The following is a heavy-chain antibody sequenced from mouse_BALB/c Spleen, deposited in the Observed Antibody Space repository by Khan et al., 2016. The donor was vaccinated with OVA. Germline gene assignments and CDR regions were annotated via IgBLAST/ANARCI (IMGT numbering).Heavy chain of an antibody. D-gene: IGHD1-1*01. CDR3: ARIYGGDFDY. CDR2: ICYSGNT. J-gene: IGHJ2*01. V-gene: IGHV3-2*02. CDR1: GYSITSDYA. Sequence: EVQLQESGPGLVKPSQSLSLTCTVTGYSITSDYAWNWIRQFPGNKLEWMGYICYSGNTKYNPSLKSRISITRDTSKNQFFLQLNSVTIEDTATYYCARIYGGDFDYWGQGTTLTVSS.